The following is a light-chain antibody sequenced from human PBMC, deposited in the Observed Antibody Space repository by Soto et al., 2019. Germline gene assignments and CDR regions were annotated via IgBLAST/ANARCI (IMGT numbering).Light chain of an antibody. CDR2: AAF. Sequence: NGLTQFAGTLSLSPGERATFSCRASQSVXSYYSAWYQQQPGPPPSLLTGAAFKAATGSPERLSGSGSATAFTLTIGMQYAEYLGFYCYQQNRWPPWTFGQGTKVDIK. J-gene: IGKJ1*01. CDR3: QQNRWPPWT. V-gene: IGKV3-20*01. CDR1: QSVXSYY.